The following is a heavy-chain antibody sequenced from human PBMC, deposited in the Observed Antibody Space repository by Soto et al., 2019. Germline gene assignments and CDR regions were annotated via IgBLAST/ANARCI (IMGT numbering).Heavy chain of an antibody. CDR2: IYHSGIT. D-gene: IGHD3-16*01. J-gene: IGHJ4*02. V-gene: IGHV4-59*02. CDR1: GASVTSYY. CDR3: AREDHIGGYYFDY. Sequence: SETLSLTCTVSGASVTSYYWSWIRQPPGKGLEWIGDIYHSGITKYNPSLKRRITISVDTSKNQFSLKLSSVTAADTAVYYCAREDHIGGYYFDYWGQGTLVTVSS.